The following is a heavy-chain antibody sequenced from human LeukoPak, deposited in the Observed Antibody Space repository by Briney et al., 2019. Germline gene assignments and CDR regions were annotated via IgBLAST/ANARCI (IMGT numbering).Heavy chain of an antibody. J-gene: IGHJ4*02. V-gene: IGHV1-69*06. Sequence: ASVKVSCTASGGTFSSYAISWVRQAPGQGLEWMGGIIPIFGTANYAQKFQGRVTITADKSTSTAYMELSSLRSEDTAVYYCARDPDAFMVRGDKEGYWGQGTLVTVSS. CDR1: GGTFSSYA. CDR3: ARDPDAFMVRGDKEGY. CDR2: IIPIFGTA. D-gene: IGHD3-10*01.